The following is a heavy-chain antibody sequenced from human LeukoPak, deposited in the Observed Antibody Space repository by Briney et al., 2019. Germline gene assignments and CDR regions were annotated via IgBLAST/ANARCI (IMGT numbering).Heavy chain of an antibody. CDR2: IYYSGST. J-gene: IGHJ6*03. Sequence: PSETLSLTCTVSGGSINSNNYYWGWIRQPPGKGLEWIGSIYYSGSTYYNPSLKSRVTISVDTSKNQFSLKLNSVTAADTAVYYCARVKEGGSGWYWPPHYYYYYMDVWGKGTTVTISS. D-gene: IGHD6-19*01. V-gene: IGHV4-39*07. CDR3: ARVKEGGSGWYWPPHYYYYYMDV. CDR1: GGSINSNNYY.